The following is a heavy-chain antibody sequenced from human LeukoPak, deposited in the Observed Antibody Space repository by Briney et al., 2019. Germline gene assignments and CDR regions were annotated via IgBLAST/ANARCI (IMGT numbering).Heavy chain of an antibody. J-gene: IGHJ4*02. V-gene: IGHV4-61*02. CDR2: IHTSVNT. D-gene: IGHD6-13*01. CDR1: GGSISSGSHY. CDR3: ARGNLATGTFYFDY. Sequence: PSQTLSLTCTVSGGSISSGSHYWSWIRQPAGKGLEWIGRIHTSVNTNHNPSLKSRVTISLDTSKNQFSLKLSSVTAADTAVYYCARGNLATGTFYFDYWGQGTLVTVSS.